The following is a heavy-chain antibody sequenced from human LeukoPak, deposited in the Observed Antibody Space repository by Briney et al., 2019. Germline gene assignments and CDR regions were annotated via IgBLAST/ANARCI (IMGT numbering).Heavy chain of an antibody. CDR1: GFTFSSYA. CDR2: ISGSGGST. V-gene: IGHV3-23*01. CDR3: AKDTGLYSYGPIHY. Sequence: GGSLRLSCAASGFTFSSYAMSWVRQAPGKGLEWVSAISGSGGSTYYADSVKGRFTISRDNSKNTLYLQMNSLRAEDTAVYYCAKDTGLYSYGPIHYWGQGTLVTVSS. J-gene: IGHJ4*02. D-gene: IGHD5-18*01.